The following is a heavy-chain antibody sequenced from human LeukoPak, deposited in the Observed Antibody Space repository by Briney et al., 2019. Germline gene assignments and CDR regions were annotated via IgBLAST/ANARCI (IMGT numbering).Heavy chain of an antibody. CDR1: GFTLSTFW. Sequence: SGGSLRLSCAASGFTLSTFWMSWVRQAPGKGLEWVANINQDGREQYYVDSVKGRFTISRDNAKNSLFLQMNSLRAEDTAAYFCARDIVPPGIAFDVWGQGTMVTASS. CDR2: INQDGREQ. CDR3: ARDIVPPGIAFDV. J-gene: IGHJ3*01. V-gene: IGHV3-7*04. D-gene: IGHD2-2*01.